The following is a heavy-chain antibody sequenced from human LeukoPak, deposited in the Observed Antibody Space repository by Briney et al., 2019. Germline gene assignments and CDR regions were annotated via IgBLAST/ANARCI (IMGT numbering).Heavy chain of an antibody. CDR2: IYSDNT. CDR3: AKDISSEARPRGNWFDP. V-gene: IGHV3-53*01. J-gene: IGHJ5*02. D-gene: IGHD3-10*01. CDR1: GFTVSSNS. Sequence: PGGSLRLSCTVSGFTVSSNSMSWVRQAPGKGLEWVSFIYSDNTHYSDSVKGRFTISRDNSKNTLYLQMNSLRAEDTAVYYCAKDISSEARPRGNWFDPWGQGTLVTVSS.